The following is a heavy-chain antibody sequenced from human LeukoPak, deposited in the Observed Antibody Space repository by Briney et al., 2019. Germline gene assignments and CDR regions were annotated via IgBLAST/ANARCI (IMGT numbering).Heavy chain of an antibody. CDR1: GDSISSGSYY. CDR3: ARSRVVAAAPFDY. D-gene: IGHD2-15*01. Sequence: SETLSLTCTVSGDSISSGSYYWSWIRQPAGKGLEWIGRIYNSGSTNYNPSLKSRVTISVDTSKNQFSLKVSSVTAADTAVYYCARSRVVAAAPFDYWGQGTLVTVSS. J-gene: IGHJ4*02. V-gene: IGHV4-61*02. CDR2: IYNSGST.